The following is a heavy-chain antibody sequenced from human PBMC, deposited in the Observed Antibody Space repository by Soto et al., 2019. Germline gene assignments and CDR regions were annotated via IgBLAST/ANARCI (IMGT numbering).Heavy chain of an antibody. Sequence: QVQLVQSGAEVKKPGASVKVSCKASGYTFTSYGISWVRQAPGQGLEWMGWISAYNGNTNYAQKLQGRVTMTTDTSTSTAYMELRSLRSDDTAVYYCARDLGLREDIVATYYYYYGMDVWGQGTTVTVSS. D-gene: IGHD5-12*01. CDR1: GYTFTSYG. J-gene: IGHJ6*02. V-gene: IGHV1-18*01. CDR2: ISAYNGNT. CDR3: ARDLGLREDIVATYYYYYGMDV.